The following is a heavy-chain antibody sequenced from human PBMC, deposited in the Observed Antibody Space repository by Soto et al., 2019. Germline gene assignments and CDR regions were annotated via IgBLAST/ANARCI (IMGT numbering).Heavy chain of an antibody. J-gene: IGHJ4*02. V-gene: IGHV1-18*01. CDR3: ARGRYGDY. CDR2: ISAHDGNT. Sequence: QVHLVQSGAEVKKPGASVKVSCKGSGYAFTTYGITWVRQAPGQGLEWVGWISAHDGNTNYAQKLQVRDTVTRDTSTSTAYMELRSLRSADTAVYYCARGRYGDYWGQGAVVTVSS. D-gene: IGHD1-1*01. CDR1: GYAFTTYG.